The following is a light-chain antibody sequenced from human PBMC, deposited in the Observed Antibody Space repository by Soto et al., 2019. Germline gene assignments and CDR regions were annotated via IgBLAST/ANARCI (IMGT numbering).Light chain of an antibody. V-gene: IGLV2-14*01. CDR2: DVS. CDR3: SSYISSSTYV. Sequence: QSALTQPASVSGSPVQSITISCTGTSSDIGRYNYVSWYQQYPGKAPKFMIYDVSNRPSGVSNRFSGSKSGNTASLTISGLQAEDEADYYCSSYISSSTYVFGTGTKLTVL. CDR1: SSDIGRYNY. J-gene: IGLJ1*01.